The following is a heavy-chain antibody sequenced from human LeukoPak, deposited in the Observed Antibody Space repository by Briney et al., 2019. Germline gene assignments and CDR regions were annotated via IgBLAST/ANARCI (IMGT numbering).Heavy chain of an antibody. CDR3: ARGQYRRDY. CDR2: INHSGST. J-gene: IGHJ4*02. CDR1: GGSFSSYY. Sequence: SEXXSLTCAVYGGSFSSYYWSWIRQPPGKGLEWIGEINHSGSTNYNPSLTSRATVSVDTSKNQFSLYLNSVTAADTAVYYCARGQYRRDYWGQGTLVTVSS. V-gene: IGHV4-34*01. D-gene: IGHD2-2*01.